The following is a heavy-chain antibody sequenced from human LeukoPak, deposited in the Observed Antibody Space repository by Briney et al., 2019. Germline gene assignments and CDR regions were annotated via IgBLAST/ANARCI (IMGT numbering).Heavy chain of an antibody. CDR3: ARDPGYCSGGSCYPAFDY. Sequence: GGSLRLSCAASGFTFSSYEMHWVRQPPGKGLEWVSYISSSDSTIYYADSVKGRFTISRDNAKNSLYLQMNSLRAEDTAVYYCARDPGYCSGGSCYPAFDYWGQGTLVTVSS. D-gene: IGHD2-15*01. CDR1: GFTFSSYE. V-gene: IGHV3-48*03. J-gene: IGHJ4*02. CDR2: ISSSDSTI.